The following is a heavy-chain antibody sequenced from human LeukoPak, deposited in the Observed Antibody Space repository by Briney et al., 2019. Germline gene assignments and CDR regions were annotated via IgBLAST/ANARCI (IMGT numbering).Heavy chain of an antibody. CDR3: ATRLYSGYDYSYYFDY. CDR1: GGTFSSYA. Sequence: SVKVSFKASGGTFSSYAISWVREAPGQGLEWMGGIIPIFGTANYAQKFQGRVTITADESTNTAYMELSSLRSEDTAVYYCATRLYSGYDYSYYFDYWGQGTLVTVSS. J-gene: IGHJ4*02. CDR2: IIPIFGTA. D-gene: IGHD5-12*01. V-gene: IGHV1-69*13.